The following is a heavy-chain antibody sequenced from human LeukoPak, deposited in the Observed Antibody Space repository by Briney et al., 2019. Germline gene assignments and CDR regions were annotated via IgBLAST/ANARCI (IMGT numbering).Heavy chain of an antibody. CDR3: ARVKGVVVITTLLAN. V-gene: IGHV3-48*03. D-gene: IGHD3-22*01. Sequence: GGSLSFSSVASGFTSSNYEMNWVRKAPGKELEWLINITSGASTTPYADSVKGRFTISRHDAQNSLYLQMNSLRAEDTAVYYCARVKGVVVITTLLANWGQGTLVTVSS. CDR2: ITSGASTT. CDR1: GFTSSNYE. J-gene: IGHJ4*02.